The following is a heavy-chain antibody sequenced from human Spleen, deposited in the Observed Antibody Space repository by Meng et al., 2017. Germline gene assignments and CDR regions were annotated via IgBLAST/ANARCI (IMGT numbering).Heavy chain of an antibody. CDR3: ARRNSWYAYFDY. CDR1: GGSVSRDSYY. D-gene: IGHD6-13*01. J-gene: IGHJ4*02. V-gene: IGHV4-61*01. CDR2: LYYRGST. Sequence: SETRSLTCTVSGGSVSRDSYYWSWIRQPPGKGLEWIGDLYYRGSTDYNPSLKSRLTLSVDTSKNQLSLKLSSVTAADTAVYYCARRNSWYAYFDYWGQGTLVTVSS.